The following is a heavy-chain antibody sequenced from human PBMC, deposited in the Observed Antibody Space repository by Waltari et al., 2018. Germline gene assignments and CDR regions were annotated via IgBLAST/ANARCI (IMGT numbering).Heavy chain of an antibody. D-gene: IGHD1-26*01. CDR3: ARDGPMYSTHDGFDV. Sequence: DVELVESGGGLVQPGGSLRLSCAASEFSVFVYEMNWVRQAPGKGLEWISDTTSGQTTYYADVVRGRFTVSKDRATNSLYLHMNSLRVEDTALYYCARDGPMYSTHDGFDVWGQGAMVTVSS. V-gene: IGHV3-48*03. CDR1: EFSVFVYE. J-gene: IGHJ3*01. CDR2: TTSGQTT.